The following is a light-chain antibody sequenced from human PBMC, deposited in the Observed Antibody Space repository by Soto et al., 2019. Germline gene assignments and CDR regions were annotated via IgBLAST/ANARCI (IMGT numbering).Light chain of an antibody. Sequence: QMTQSPSSLSASVGDRVTITCQATQDIRKYLNWYQQKPGKAPKXXIYDASSLETGVPSRFSGSGSGTDFTLTINSLQPEDFATYYCQQYDNFPRIFGQGTRLEIK. J-gene: IGKJ5*01. CDR2: DAS. CDR3: QQYDNFPRI. V-gene: IGKV1-33*01. CDR1: QDIRKY.